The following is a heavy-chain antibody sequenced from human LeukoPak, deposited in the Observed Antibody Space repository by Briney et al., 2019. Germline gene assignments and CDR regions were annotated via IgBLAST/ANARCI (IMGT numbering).Heavy chain of an antibody. D-gene: IGHD4-17*01. CDR3: ARDNYGDYGFDP. V-gene: IGHV4-30-4*01. J-gene: IGHJ5*02. CDR2: IYYSGST. CDR1: GGSISSGDYY. Sequence: SETLSLTCTVSGGSISSGDYYWSWIRQPPGKGREGIGYIYYSGSTYYNPSLKSRVTISVDTSKNQFSLKLSSVTAADTAVYYCARDNYGDYGFDPWGQGTLVTVSS.